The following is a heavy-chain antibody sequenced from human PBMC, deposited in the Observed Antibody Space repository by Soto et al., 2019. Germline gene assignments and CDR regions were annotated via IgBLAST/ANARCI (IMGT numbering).Heavy chain of an antibody. D-gene: IGHD7-27*01. CDR2: IRQDGGET. J-gene: IGHJ3*02. V-gene: IGHV3-7*01. CDR1: DFTFSTYW. Sequence: GGSLRLSCAAPDFTFSTYWMAWVRQTPGKGLEFVANIRQDGGETNYVDSVKGRFTISRDNAKNSLYLQMNSLRAEDTAVYYCATDRWGGAFDIWGQGTVVTVSS. CDR3: ATDRWGGAFDI.